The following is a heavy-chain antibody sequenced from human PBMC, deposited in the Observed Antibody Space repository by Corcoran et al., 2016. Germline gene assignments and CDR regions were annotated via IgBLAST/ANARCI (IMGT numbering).Heavy chain of an antibody. D-gene: IGHD3-3*01. CDR1: GGSFSGYY. CDR3: ARRSLRFLEGPSDYYYGMDV. CDR2: INQGGST. J-gene: IGHJ6*02. Sequence: EQQQQWGAGLLKPSETLSLTCAVYGGSFSGYYWSWIRQPPGKGLEWIGEINQGGSTNYNPSLKSRVTISVDTSKNQFSRKLSSVTAADTAVYYCARRSLRFLEGPSDYYYGMDVWGQGTTVTVSS. V-gene: IGHV4-34*01.